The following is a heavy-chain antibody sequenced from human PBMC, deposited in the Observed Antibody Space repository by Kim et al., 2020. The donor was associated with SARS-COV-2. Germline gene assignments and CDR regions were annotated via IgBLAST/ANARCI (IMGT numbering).Heavy chain of an antibody. D-gene: IGHD3-3*01. V-gene: IGHV1-18*04. CDR3: ARARGDFWSGYYTFPLAS. Sequence: ASVKVSCKASGYTFTSYGISWVRQAPGQGLEWMGWISAYNGNTNYAQKLQGRVTMTTDTSTSTAYMELRSLRSDDTAVYYCARARGDFWSGYYTFPLASWGQGTLVTVSS. CDR1: GYTFTSYG. J-gene: IGHJ4*02. CDR2: ISAYNGNT.